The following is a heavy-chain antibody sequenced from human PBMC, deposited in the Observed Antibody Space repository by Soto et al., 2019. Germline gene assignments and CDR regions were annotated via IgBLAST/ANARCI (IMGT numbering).Heavy chain of an antibody. CDR2: IYYSAST. D-gene: IGHD5-12*01. J-gene: IGHJ4*02. V-gene: IGHV4-59*08. CDR3: ARHGGRDGYNYVDY. Sequence: QVQLQESGPGLVKPSETLSLTCTVSRGSIISYYWSWIRQPPGKGLEWIGYIYYSASTNYNPSLTREVTILVDTSKNQFSLKLSSVTAADTAVYYCARHGGRDGYNYVDYWGQGTLVTVSS. CDR1: RGSIISYY.